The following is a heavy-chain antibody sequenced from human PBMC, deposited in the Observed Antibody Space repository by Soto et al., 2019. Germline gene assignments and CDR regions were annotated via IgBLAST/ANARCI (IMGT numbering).Heavy chain of an antibody. D-gene: IGHD4-17*01. V-gene: IGHV3-23*01. CDR2: LDTGGGGT. J-gene: IGHJ5*01. CDR3: ASHYGDNGWFEP. CDR1: GFTLSSCV. Sequence: GSLRVSCAAFGFTLSSCVMTWVRQALGKGLECVSGLDTGGGGTYYADSVKGRFAISSDNSKDSLYLQMNSLRAEDTAVYYCASHYGDNGWFEPGGQEALVDVSS.